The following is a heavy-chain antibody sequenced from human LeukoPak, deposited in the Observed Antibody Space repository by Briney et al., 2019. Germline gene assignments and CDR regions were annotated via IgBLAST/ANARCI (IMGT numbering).Heavy chain of an antibody. CDR1: GYSFPIYW. Sequence: GESLKISCEASGYSFPIYWIASVRQAPGKGLEWMGNIYPGDSDTRYSPSFRGQVTISVDKSVSTAYLHFSSLRASDTAIYYCARNPRLDFWGQGTPVTV. J-gene: IGHJ4*02. V-gene: IGHV5-51*01. CDR2: IYPGDSDT. CDR3: ARNPRLDF.